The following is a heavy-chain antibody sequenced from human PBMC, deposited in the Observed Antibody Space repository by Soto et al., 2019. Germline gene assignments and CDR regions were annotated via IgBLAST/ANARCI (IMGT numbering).Heavy chain of an antibody. Sequence: QVQLVQSGAEVKKPGSSVNVSCKASGGTFSSYAISWVRQAPGQGLEWMGGIIPIFGTANYAQKFQGRVTITADESTSTAYMELSSLRSEDTAVYYCARHFDHGDLWYFDYWGQGTLVTVSS. CDR3: ARHFDHGDLWYFDY. J-gene: IGHJ4*02. D-gene: IGHD4-17*01. CDR1: GGTFSSYA. V-gene: IGHV1-69*12. CDR2: IIPIFGTA.